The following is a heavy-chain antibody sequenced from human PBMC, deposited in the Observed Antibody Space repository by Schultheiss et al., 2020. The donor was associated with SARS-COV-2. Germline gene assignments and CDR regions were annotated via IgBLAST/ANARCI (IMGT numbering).Heavy chain of an antibody. V-gene: IGHV4-59*12. CDR1: GGSISSYY. D-gene: IGHD1-14*01. CDR2: IYYSGST. CDR3: ARAAPYKGYYYGMDV. J-gene: IGHJ6*02. Sequence: SETLSLTCTVSGGSISSYYWSWIRQPPGKGLEWIGYIYYSGSTNYNPSLKSRVTISVDTSKNQFSLQLNSVTPEDTAVYYCARAAPYKGYYYGMDVWGQGTTVTVSS.